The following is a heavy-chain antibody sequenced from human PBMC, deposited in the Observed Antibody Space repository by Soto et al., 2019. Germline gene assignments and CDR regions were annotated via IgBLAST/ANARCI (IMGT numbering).Heavy chain of an antibody. Sequence: SVPTLVNPTQTLTLTCTFSGFSLRSTGVCVSWIRQPPGKALEWLALIDGDDDKYYSTSLETRLTISKDTSKNQVVLTMTNMDPVDTATYYCARTTVARSGYFFDSWGQGTLVTVSS. D-gene: IGHD3-3*01. V-gene: IGHV2-70*01. CDR3: ARTTVARSGYFFDS. J-gene: IGHJ4*02. CDR1: GFSLRSTGVC. CDR2: IDGDDDK.